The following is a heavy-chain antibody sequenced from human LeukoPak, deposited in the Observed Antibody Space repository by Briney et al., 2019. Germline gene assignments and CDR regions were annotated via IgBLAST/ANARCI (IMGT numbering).Heavy chain of an antibody. CDR2: INPSGGST. CDR3: ARAEAAAGLDFDY. CDR1: GYTFTSYY. Sequence: ASVKVSRKASGYTFTSYYMHWVRQAPGQGLEWMGIINPSGGSTSYAQKFQGRVTMTRDTSTGTVYMELSSLRSEDTAVYYCARAEAAAGLDFDYWGQGTLVTVSS. V-gene: IGHV1-46*01. J-gene: IGHJ4*02. D-gene: IGHD6-13*01.